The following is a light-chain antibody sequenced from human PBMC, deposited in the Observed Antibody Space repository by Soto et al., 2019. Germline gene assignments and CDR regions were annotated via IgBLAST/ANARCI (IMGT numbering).Light chain of an antibody. CDR3: QQYNDWPLT. J-gene: IGKJ1*01. Sequence: EIVMTQSPVTLSVSPGERATLSCRASQSVRSNFAWYQQKPGQAPSLLIYGAFTRATGIPTRFSVTGSGTEFTLTISSLQSEDFALYYCQQYNDWPLTFGQGTKVE. CDR2: GAF. V-gene: IGKV3-15*01. CDR1: QSVRSN.